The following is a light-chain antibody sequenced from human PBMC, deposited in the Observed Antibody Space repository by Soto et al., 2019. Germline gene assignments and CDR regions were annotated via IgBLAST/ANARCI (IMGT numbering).Light chain of an antibody. J-gene: IGKJ4*01. CDR1: QSVSSY. CDR2: DAS. Sequence: EIVLTQSPATLSLSPGERATLSCRASQSVSSYLAWFQQRPGQAPRLLIYDASNRATGIPARFSGSGSGTDFTLAISSLEPEDFALYYCQQRSAWPLTFGGVTKVEIK. V-gene: IGKV3-11*01. CDR3: QQRSAWPLT.